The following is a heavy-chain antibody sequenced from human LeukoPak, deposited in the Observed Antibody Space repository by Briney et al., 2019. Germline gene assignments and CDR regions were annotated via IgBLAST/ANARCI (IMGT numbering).Heavy chain of an antibody. CDR3: ATNYYDSSGYFPDFDY. D-gene: IGHD3-22*01. CDR2: ISGSGRNT. V-gene: IGHV3-23*01. Sequence: GGSLRLSCTASGFTFSSYAMNWVRQAPVKGLEWVSTISGSGRNTYYADSVKGRFTISRDDSKNTLYLQMNSLRAEDTALYYCATNYYDSSGYFPDFDYWGQGALVSVSS. J-gene: IGHJ4*02. CDR1: GFTFSSYA.